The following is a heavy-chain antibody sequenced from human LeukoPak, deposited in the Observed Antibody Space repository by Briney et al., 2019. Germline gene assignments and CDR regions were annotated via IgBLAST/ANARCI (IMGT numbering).Heavy chain of an antibody. Sequence: SEALSLTCTVSGYSISSDSYWGWIRQPPGKGLEWIGTISHSGTTYYSPSLKSRVTISIDTSENHFSLDLTSVTATDTAVYYCAKFGSTSGRGFDPWGQGTLVTVSS. J-gene: IGHJ5*02. D-gene: IGHD2-2*01. CDR2: ISHSGTT. V-gene: IGHV4-38-2*02. CDR1: GYSISSDSY. CDR3: AKFGSTSGRGFDP.